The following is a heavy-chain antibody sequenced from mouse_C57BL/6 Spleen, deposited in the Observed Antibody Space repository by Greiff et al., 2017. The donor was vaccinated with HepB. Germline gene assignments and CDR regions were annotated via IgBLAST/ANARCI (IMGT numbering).Heavy chain of an antibody. D-gene: IGHD4-1*01. J-gene: IGHJ4*01. V-gene: IGHV1-22*01. CDR1: GYTFTDYN. CDR3: ARRRVGRGAMDY. Sequence: VQLQQSGPELVKPGASVKMSCKASGYTFTDYNMHWVKQSPGKSLEWIGYINPNNGGTSYNQKFKGKATLTVNKSSNTAYMGLRSLTSADSAVYYCARRRVGRGAMDYWGQGTSVTVSS. CDR2: INPNNGGT.